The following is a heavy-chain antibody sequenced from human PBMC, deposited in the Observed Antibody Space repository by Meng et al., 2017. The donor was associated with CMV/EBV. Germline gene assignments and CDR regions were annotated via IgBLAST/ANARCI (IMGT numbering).Heavy chain of an antibody. CDR1: GFTCGSYA. CDR3: AKDLFFDYGDSDY. J-gene: IGHJ4*02. Sequence: ASGFTCGSYAISWVRQAPGKGLEWVSAISGSGGSTYYADSVKGRFTISRDNSKNTLYLQMNSLRAEDTAVYYCAKDLFFDYGDSDYWGQGTLVTVSS. D-gene: IGHD4-17*01. V-gene: IGHV3-23*01. CDR2: ISGSGGST.